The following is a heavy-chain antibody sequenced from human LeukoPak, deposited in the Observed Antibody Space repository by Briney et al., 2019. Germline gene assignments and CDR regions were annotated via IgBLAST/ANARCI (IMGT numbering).Heavy chain of an antibody. J-gene: IGHJ4*02. CDR1: GYTFTGYY. Sequence: ASVEVSCKASGYTFTGYYMHWVRQAPGQGLEWMGRINPNSGGTNYAQKFQGRVTMTRDTSISTAYMELSRLRSDDTAVYYCARVRRFGELLYFDYWGQGTLVTVSS. D-gene: IGHD3-10*01. CDR3: ARVRRFGELLYFDY. CDR2: INPNSGGT. V-gene: IGHV1-2*06.